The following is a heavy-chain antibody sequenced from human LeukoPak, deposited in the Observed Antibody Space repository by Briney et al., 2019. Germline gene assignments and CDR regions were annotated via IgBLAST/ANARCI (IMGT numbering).Heavy chain of an antibody. CDR2: IYHTGPT. V-gene: IGHV4-39*07. CDR1: GGSMTNNTFY. J-gene: IGHJ4*02. D-gene: IGHD3-10*01. Sequence: SETLSLTCTVSGGSMTNNTFYWGWIRQPPGKGLEWIGSIYHTGPTYYNPSLKSRVTISVDTSKNQFSLKLSSVTAADTAVYYCASTLVRGVIKDYWGQGTLVTVSS. CDR3: ASTLVRGVIKDY.